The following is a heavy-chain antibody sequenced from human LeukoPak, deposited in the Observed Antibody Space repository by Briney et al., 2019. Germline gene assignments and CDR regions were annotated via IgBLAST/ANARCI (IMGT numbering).Heavy chain of an antibody. CDR1: GYTFTSYG. CDR3: ARDPSGFEDYYYGMDV. Sequence: ASVKVSCKASGYTFTSYGISWVRQAPGQGLEWMGWISAYNGNTNHAQKLQGRVTMTTDTSTSTAYMELRSLRSDDTAVYYCARDPSGFEDYYYGMDVWGQGTTVTVSS. D-gene: IGHD2-15*01. J-gene: IGHJ6*02. V-gene: IGHV1-18*01. CDR2: ISAYNGNT.